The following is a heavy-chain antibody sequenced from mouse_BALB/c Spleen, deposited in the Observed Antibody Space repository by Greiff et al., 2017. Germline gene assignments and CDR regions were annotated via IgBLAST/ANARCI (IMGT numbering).Heavy chain of an antibody. CDR1: GYSITSGYY. D-gene: IGHD2-2*01. Sequence: EVQRVESGPGLVKPSQSLSLTCSVTGYSITSGYYWNWIRQFPGNKLEWMGYISYDGSNNYNPSLKNRISITRDTSKNQFFLKLNSVTTEDTATYYGARERDGYDRFAYWGQGTLVTVSA. CDR3: ARERDGYDRFAY. CDR2: ISYDGSN. V-gene: IGHV3-6*02. J-gene: IGHJ3*01.